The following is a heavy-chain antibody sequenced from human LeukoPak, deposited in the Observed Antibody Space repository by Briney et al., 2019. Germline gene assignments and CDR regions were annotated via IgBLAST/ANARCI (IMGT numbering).Heavy chain of an antibody. CDR3: ARDDSLGSRTSCPDY. V-gene: IGHV1-46*01. Sequence: ASVKVSCKASGYTFTSYGISWVRQAPGQGLEWMGVINPSGGSTAYAQKFQGRVTMTRDMSTSTVYMELSSLRSEDTAVYYCARDDSLGSRTSCPDYWGQGTLVTVSS. D-gene: IGHD2-2*01. J-gene: IGHJ4*02. CDR2: INPSGGST. CDR1: GYTFTSYG.